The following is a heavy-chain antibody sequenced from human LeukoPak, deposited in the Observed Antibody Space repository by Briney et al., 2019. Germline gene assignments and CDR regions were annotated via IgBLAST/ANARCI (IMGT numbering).Heavy chain of an antibody. CDR1: GFTFSNYW. J-gene: IGHJ4*02. CDR2: VEKDGSEI. Sequence: RGSLRLSCAASGFTFSNYWMNWVRQAPGKGMEWVAIVEKDGSEILYVDSVKGRFTISRDNAKNSLYLQMNSLRAEDTAVYYCAAGAGWLIDWWGQGTLVTVSS. V-gene: IGHV3-7*01. D-gene: IGHD6-19*01. CDR3: AAGAGWLIDW.